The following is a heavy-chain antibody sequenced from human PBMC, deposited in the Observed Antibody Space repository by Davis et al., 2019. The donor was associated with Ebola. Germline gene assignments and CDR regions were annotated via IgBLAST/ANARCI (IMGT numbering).Heavy chain of an antibody. CDR3: AKDATSHDYYDSSSYFEY. CDR1: GFTFEDYA. J-gene: IGHJ4*02. Sequence: SLKISCTASGFTFEDYAMHWVRQVPGKGLEWVSGISWNSGNIDYAESVKGRFAISRDNAKSSLYLQMSRLRAEDMALYYCAKDATSHDYYDSSSYFEYWGQGTLVTVSS. D-gene: IGHD3-22*01. V-gene: IGHV3-9*03. CDR2: ISWNSGNI.